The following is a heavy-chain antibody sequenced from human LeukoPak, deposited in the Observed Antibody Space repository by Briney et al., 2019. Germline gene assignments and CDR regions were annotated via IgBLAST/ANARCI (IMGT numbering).Heavy chain of an antibody. CDR3: PRDRMVRGVILHAY. D-gene: IGHD3-10*01. CDR2: ISYDGSNK. CDR1: GFTFSSYA. J-gene: IGHJ4*02. Sequence: PGRSLRLSCAASGFTFSSYAMHWVRQAPGKGLEWVAVISYDGSNKYYADSVKGLFTISRDNSKNTLYLQMNSLRAEDTAVYYCPRDRMVRGVILHAYWGQGTLVTVSS. V-gene: IGHV3-30*04.